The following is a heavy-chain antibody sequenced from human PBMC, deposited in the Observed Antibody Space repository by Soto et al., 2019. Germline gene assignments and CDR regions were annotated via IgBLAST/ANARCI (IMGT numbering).Heavy chain of an antibody. CDR3: ARHGVEQQYYYYMDV. V-gene: IGHV4-59*08. J-gene: IGHJ6*03. CDR1: GGSISSYY. Sequence: SETLSLTCTVSGGSISSYYWSWIRQPPGKGLEWIGYIYYSGSTNYNPSLKSRVTISVDTSKNQFSLKLSSVTAADTAVYYCARHGVEQQYYYYMDVWGKGTTVTVPS. CDR2: IYYSGST. D-gene: IGHD6-13*01.